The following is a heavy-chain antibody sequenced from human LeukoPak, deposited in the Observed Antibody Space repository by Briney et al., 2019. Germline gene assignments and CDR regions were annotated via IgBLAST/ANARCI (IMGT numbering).Heavy chain of an antibody. CDR3: ARVKQQLDHYYYYGMDV. Sequence: GASVKVSCKASGYTFTSYYMHWVRQAPGQGREWMGLINPSGGSTSYAQKFQGRVTMTRDTSTSTVYMELSSLRSEDTAVYYCARVKQQLDHYYYYGMDVWGQGTTVTVSS. J-gene: IGHJ6*02. CDR1: GYTFTSYY. V-gene: IGHV1-46*01. CDR2: INPSGGST. D-gene: IGHD6-13*01.